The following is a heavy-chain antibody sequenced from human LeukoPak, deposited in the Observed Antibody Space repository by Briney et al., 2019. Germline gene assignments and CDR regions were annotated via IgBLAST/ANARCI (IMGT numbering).Heavy chain of an antibody. D-gene: IGHD3-22*01. V-gene: IGHV1-2*02. J-gene: IGHJ4*02. CDR1: GYTFTGYY. CDR2: INPNSGGA. CDR3: ARDSYYDSSGRQSFGY. Sequence: ASVKVSCKASGYTFTGYYMHWVRQAPGQGLEWMGWINPNSGGANYAQKFQGRVTMTRDTSISTAYMDLSRLGSDDTAVYYCARDSYYDSSGRQSFGYWGQGTLVTVSS.